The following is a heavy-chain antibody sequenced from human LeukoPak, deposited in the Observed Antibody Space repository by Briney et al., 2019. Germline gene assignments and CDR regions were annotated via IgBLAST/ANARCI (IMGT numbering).Heavy chain of an antibody. J-gene: IGHJ2*01. V-gene: IGHV3-23*01. CDR3: AKMTTISDWYFDL. Sequence: GGSLRLSCAASGFTFSSYAMSWVRQAPGKGLEWVSVISGSDGSTLYADSVKGRFTISRDNSKNTLYLQMNSLRAEDTAVYYCAKMTTISDWYFDLWGRGTLVTVSS. CDR2: ISGSDGST. D-gene: IGHD5-24*01. CDR1: GFTFSSYA.